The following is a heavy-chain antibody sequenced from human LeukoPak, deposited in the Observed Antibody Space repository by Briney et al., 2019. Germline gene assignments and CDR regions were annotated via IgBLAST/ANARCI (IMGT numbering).Heavy chain of an antibody. CDR1: GYTFTCYD. CDR2: MNPNSGNT. J-gene: IGHJ4*02. CDR3: ARFYYGSGSHFDY. Sequence: ASVKVSCKASGYTFTCYDINWVRQATGQGLEWMGWMNPNSGNTGYAQKFQGRVTITRNTSISTAYMELSSLRSEDTAVYYCARFYYGSGSHFDYWGQGTLVTVSS. V-gene: IGHV1-8*03. D-gene: IGHD3-10*01.